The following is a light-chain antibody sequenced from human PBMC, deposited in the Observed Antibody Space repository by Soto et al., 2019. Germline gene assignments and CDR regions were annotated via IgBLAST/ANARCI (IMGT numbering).Light chain of an antibody. J-gene: IGLJ3*02. CDR3: TSYSRYRVLV. CDR2: EVS. Sequence: QSALTQPASVSGSLGQSITISCTGTSSDIGGYKYVSWYQQHPGKAPKLIIFEVSNRPSGVSDRFSGSTSGNTASLTISGLQDEDEADYYCTSYSRYRVLVFGGGTKLTVL. V-gene: IGLV2-14*01. CDR1: SSDIGGYKY.